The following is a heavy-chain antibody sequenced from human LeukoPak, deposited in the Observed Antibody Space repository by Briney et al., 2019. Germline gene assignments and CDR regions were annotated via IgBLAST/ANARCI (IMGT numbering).Heavy chain of an antibody. J-gene: IGHJ4*02. D-gene: IGHD3-22*01. CDR3: ASSWNLYYYDSSGYPLT. CDR2: ISSSSSYI. CDR1: GFTFSSYA. Sequence: GGSLRLSCAASGFTFSSYAMSWVRQAPGKGLEWVSSISSSSSYIYYADSVKGRFTISRDNAKNSLYLQMNSLRAEDTAVYYCASSWNLYYYDSSGYPLTWGQGTLVTVSS. V-gene: IGHV3-21*01.